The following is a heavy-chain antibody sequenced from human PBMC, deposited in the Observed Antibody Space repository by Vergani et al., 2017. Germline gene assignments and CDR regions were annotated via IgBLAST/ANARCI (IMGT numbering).Heavy chain of an antibody. D-gene: IGHD4-11*01. J-gene: IGHJ4*02. CDR1: GFTFSSYA. V-gene: IGHV3-23*03. Sequence: EVQLLESGGGFVQPGGSLRLSCAASGFTFSSYAMSWVRQAPGKGLEWVSVIYSGGSSTYYADSVKGRFTISRDNSKNTLYMQMNRLRAEDTAVYYCAKGGNDYSNYLSADWGQGTLVTVS. CDR3: AKGGNDYSNYLSAD. CDR2: IYSGGSST.